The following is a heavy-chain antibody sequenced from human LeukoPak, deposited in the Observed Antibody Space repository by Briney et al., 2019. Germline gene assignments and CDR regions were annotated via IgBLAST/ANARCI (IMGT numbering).Heavy chain of an antibody. CDR1: GGSFSGYY. CDR3: ARDNWLEQLNAFDI. CDR2: INHSGST. V-gene: IGHV4-34*01. J-gene: IGHJ3*02. D-gene: IGHD1-1*01. Sequence: KPSETLSLTCAVYGGSFSGYYWSWIRQPPGKGLEWIGEINHSGSTNYNPSLKSRVTMSVDTSKNQFSLKLSSVTAADTAVYYCARDNWLEQLNAFDIWGQGTMVTVSS.